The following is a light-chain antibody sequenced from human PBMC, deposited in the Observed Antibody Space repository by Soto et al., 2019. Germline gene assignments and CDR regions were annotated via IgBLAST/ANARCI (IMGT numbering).Light chain of an antibody. Sequence: QSVLTQPPSESGTPGQRVTISCSGSTSNIGRNTVSWYQQLPGMAPKLLIYLNSRRPSGVPDRFSGSKSGNTASLTVSGLQADDEADYYCSSYAGNNNYVFGTGTKVTVL. CDR2: LNS. CDR1: TSNIGRNT. V-gene: IGLV1-44*01. CDR3: SSYAGNNNYV. J-gene: IGLJ1*01.